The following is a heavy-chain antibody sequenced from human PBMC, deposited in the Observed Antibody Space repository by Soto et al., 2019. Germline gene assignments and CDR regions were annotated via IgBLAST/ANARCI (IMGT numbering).Heavy chain of an antibody. CDR2: IYWNDDK. V-gene: IGHV2-5*01. CDR1: GFSLSTSGVG. Sequence: QITLKESGPTLVKPTQPLTLTCTFSGFSLSTSGVGVGWIRQPPGKALEWLAIIYWNDDKRYSPSLKTRLTITKDTSKNQVVLTMSNMNPVDTATYYCAHAPGYCSGGSCYYFDRWGQGTLVTVSP. J-gene: IGHJ4*02. CDR3: AHAPGYCSGGSCYYFDR. D-gene: IGHD2-15*01.